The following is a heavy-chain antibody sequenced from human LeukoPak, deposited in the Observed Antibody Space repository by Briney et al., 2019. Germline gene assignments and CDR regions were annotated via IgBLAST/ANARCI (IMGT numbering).Heavy chain of an antibody. CDR2: IIPIFGTA. J-gene: IGHJ6*03. CDR3: AREIVGLGRPDYYYYYMDV. CDR1: GGTFSSYA. Sequence: GSSVKVSCKASGGTFSSYAISWVRQAPGQGLEWMGGIIPIFGTANYAQKFQGRVTITADESTSTAYMELSSLRSEDAAVYYCAREIVGLGRPDYYYYYMDVWGKGTTVTVSS. D-gene: IGHD2-21*01. V-gene: IGHV1-69*01.